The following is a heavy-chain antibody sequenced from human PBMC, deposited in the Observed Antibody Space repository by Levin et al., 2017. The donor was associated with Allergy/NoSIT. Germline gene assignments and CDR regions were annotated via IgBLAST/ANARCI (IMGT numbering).Heavy chain of an antibody. J-gene: IGHJ5*02. CDR2: IHYTGYT. V-gene: IGHV4-59*08. Sequence: MTSETLSLTCTVSGGSISSYYWSWIRQSPGKRPEWIGYIHYTGYTNYSPSLKSRVTISLDTSKNQFSLKLTSVTAADTAVYSGARSAHVTVIPAAIFAFDPWGQGILVTVSS. CDR3: ARSAHVTVIPAAIFAFDP. D-gene: IGHD2-2*01. CDR1: GGSISSYY.